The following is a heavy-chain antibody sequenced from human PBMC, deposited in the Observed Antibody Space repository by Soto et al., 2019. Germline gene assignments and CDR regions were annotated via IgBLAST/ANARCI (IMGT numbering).Heavy chain of an antibody. CDR3: ATRDSGRFY. D-gene: IGHD5-12*01. V-gene: IGHV4-4*02. CDR2: SHESGNT. J-gene: IGHJ4*02. CDR1: GVSIGSHAC. Sequence: QVQRQESGPGLVKPSGPLSLTCPVPGVSIGSHACWPWVRQPPGRGREWFGESHESGNTNYNSSLESRVTISLDKSKNQFSLKLTSVTVADTAVYYCATRDSGRFYWGQGTLVTVSS.